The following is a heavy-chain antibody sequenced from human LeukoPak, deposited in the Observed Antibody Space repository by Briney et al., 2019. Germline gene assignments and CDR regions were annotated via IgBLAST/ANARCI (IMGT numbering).Heavy chain of an antibody. V-gene: IGHV4-34*01. CDR1: GGSFSGYY. Sequence: SETLSLTCAVYGGSFSGYYWSWIRQPPGKGLEWIGEINHSGSTNYNPSLKSRVTISVDTSKNQFSLKLSSVTAADTAVYYCAREGPWSTSGPTIFGVVRRLYFDYWGQGTLVTVSS. J-gene: IGHJ4*02. CDR2: INHSGST. CDR3: AREGPWSTSGPTIFGVVRRLYFDY. D-gene: IGHD3-3*01.